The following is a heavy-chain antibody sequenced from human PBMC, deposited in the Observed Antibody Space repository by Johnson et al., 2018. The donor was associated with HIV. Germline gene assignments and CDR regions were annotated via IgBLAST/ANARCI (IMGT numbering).Heavy chain of an antibody. D-gene: IGHD3-3*01. Sequence: VQVVESGGGVVQPGRSLRLSCAASGFTFSSYGMHWVRQAPGKGLEWVAVIWYDGSNKYYADSVKGRFTISRDNSKNTLYLQMNSLRAEDTAVYYCAKQLYDLNHDFWSGYPIWGQGTMVTVSS. J-gene: IGHJ3*02. CDR3: AKQLYDLNHDFWSGYPI. V-gene: IGHV3-33*06. CDR1: GFTFSSYG. CDR2: IWYDGSNK.